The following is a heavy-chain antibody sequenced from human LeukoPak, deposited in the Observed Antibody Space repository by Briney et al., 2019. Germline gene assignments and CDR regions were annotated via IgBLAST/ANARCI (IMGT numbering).Heavy chain of an antibody. V-gene: IGHV4-59*02. Sequence: SETLSLTCTVSGGSVSSYHWNWIRQPPGKGLEWIGYIYYSGSTDYNPSLKSRVTISVETSKNQFSLKLRSVTAADTAVYYCARVTGYRIEDYFDYWGQGTLVTVSS. D-gene: IGHD6-13*01. CDR3: ARVTGYRIEDYFDY. CDR1: GGSVSSYH. J-gene: IGHJ4*02. CDR2: IYYSGST.